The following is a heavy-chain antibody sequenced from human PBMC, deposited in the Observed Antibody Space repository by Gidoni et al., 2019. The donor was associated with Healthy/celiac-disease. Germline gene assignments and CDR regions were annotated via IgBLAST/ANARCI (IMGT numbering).Heavy chain of an antibody. CDR3: ARDNDYGSGSYLVY. J-gene: IGHJ4*02. CDR2: ISYDGSNK. V-gene: IGHV3-30-3*01. Sequence: QVQLVESGGGVVQPGRSLRLSCAASGFTFSSYAMHWVRQAPGKGLEWVAVISYDGSNKYYADSVKGRFTISRDNSKNTLYLQMNSLRAEDTAVYYCARDNDYGSGSYLVYWGQGTLVTVSS. D-gene: IGHD3-10*01. CDR1: GFTFSSYA.